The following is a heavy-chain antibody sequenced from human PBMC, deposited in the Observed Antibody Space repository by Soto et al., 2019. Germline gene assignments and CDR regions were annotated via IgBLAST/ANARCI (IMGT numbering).Heavy chain of an antibody. CDR3: AKDGAYDFWSDTYYGMDV. D-gene: IGHD3-3*01. V-gene: IGHV3-30*18. CDR1: GFTFSSYG. Sequence: GGSLRLSCAASGFTFSSYGMHWVRQAPGKGLEWVAVISYDGSNKYYADSVKGRFTISRDNSKNTLYLQMNSLRAEDTAVYYCAKDGAYDFWSDTYYGMDVWGQGTTVTAP. J-gene: IGHJ6*02. CDR2: ISYDGSNK.